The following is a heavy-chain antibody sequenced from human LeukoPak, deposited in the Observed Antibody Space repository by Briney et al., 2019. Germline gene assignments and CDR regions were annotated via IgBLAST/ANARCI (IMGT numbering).Heavy chain of an antibody. D-gene: IGHD4-23*01. Sequence: GGSLRLSCVASGFTFSSYGMHWVRQAPGKGLEWVALISYDGTNKNYADSVKGRFTISRDSSKNTLYLQMNNLSAEDTALYYCAKDYGGIDYWGQGTLVTASS. CDR1: GFTFSSYG. CDR3: AKDYGGIDY. J-gene: IGHJ4*02. V-gene: IGHV3-30*18. CDR2: ISYDGTNK.